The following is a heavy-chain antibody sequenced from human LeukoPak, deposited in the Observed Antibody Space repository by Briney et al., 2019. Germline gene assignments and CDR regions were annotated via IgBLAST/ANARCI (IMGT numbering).Heavy chain of an antibody. J-gene: IGHJ4*02. V-gene: IGHV3-23*01. CDR1: GFTFSSYA. Sequence: PGGSLRLSCAASGFTFSSYAMSWVRQAPGKGLEWVSAISGSGGSTYYADSVKGRFTISRDNSKNTLYLQMNSLRAEDTAVYYCAKGDGYNSDVRSLSDYWGQGTLVSVS. CDR2: ISGSGGST. D-gene: IGHD5-24*01. CDR3: AKGDGYNSDVRSLSDY.